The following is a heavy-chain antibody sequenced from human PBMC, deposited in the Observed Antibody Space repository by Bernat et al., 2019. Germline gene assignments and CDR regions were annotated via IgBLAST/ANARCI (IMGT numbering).Heavy chain of an antibody. CDR3: SKKIPLSAFDI. CDR1: GFTFSNYG. CDR2: IDGAGSNT. J-gene: IGHJ3*02. Sequence: QLVESGGGLLQPGGSLRPSCAASGFTFSNYGMNWVRQAPGKGLEWVSTIDGAGSNTYYADSVKGRFTISRDNSKSTLFLQMNSLTAEDTALYYCSKKIPLSAFDIWGQGAMVTVSS. V-gene: IGHV3-23*04.